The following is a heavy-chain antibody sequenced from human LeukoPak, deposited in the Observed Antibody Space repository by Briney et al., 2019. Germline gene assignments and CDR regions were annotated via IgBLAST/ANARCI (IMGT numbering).Heavy chain of an antibody. J-gene: IGHJ6*03. V-gene: IGHV4-4*07. CDR3: ASNTGYSSSWYPNYYYYMDV. CDR1: GGSISSYY. D-gene: IGHD6-13*01. CDR2: IYTSGST. Sequence: SETLSLTCTVSGGSISSYYWSWIRQPAGKGLEWIGRIYTSGSTNYNPSLKSRVTMSVDTSKNQFSLKLSSVTAADTAVYYCASNTGYSSSWYPNYYYYMDVWGKGTTVTVSS.